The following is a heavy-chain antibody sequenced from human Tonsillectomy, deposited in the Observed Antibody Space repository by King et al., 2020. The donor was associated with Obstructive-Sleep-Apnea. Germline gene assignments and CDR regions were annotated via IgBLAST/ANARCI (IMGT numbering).Heavy chain of an antibody. V-gene: IGHV3-30*03. CDR3: AIVSPTISYVYLWVRYRSFAY. CDR1: GFTFSSYG. Sequence: VQLVESGGGVVQPGRSLRLSCAASGFTFSSYGIHWVRQASGKGLEWVAGTSSDGSDKYYADSVKGRFTISRDNSKNTLSLQMNSLRAEDTAVYYCAIVSPTISYVYLWVRYRSFAYWGQGPQVTVSS. J-gene: IGHJ4*02. CDR2: TSSDGSDK. D-gene: IGHD3-16*02.